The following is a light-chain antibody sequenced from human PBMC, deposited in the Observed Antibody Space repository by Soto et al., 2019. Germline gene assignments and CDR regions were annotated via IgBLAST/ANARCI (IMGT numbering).Light chain of an antibody. Sequence: QSALTQPASVSGSPGQSITISCTGTSSDVGGYNYVSWYQQNPGKAPKLMIYNVSNRPSGVSNRFSGSKSGNTASLTISGLQAEDEADYYCSSYIRSNTVLFGGGTQLTVL. V-gene: IGLV2-14*01. CDR3: SSYIRSNTVL. CDR1: SSDVGGYNY. J-gene: IGLJ7*01. CDR2: NVS.